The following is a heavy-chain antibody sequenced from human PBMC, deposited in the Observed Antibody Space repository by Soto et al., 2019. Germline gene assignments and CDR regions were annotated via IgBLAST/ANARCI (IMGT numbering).Heavy chain of an antibody. Sequence: SETLSLTCAVYGRYFRGYFWAWIRQPPGKWLEWIGEINHRGSANYNPSLKSRATMSADTSKNQISLKLTSVTAADTAVYYCARDYADSTGDFGVDVWGQGTTVT. J-gene: IGHJ6*02. CDR3: ARDYADSTGDFGVDV. CDR1: GRYFRGYF. CDR2: INHRGSA. D-gene: IGHD3-22*01. V-gene: IGHV4-34*01.